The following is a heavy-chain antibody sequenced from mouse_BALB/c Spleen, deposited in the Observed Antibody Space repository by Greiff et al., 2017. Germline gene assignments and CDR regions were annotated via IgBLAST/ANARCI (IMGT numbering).Heavy chain of an antibody. CDR1: GFTFSSYA. V-gene: IGHV5-6-5*01. Sequence: EVKVVESGGGLVKPGGSLKLSCAASGFTFSSYAMSWVRQTPEKRLEWVASISSGGSTYYPDSVKGRFTISRDNARNILYLQMSSLRSEDTAMYYCARVYYYGSSYFDYWGQGTTLTVSS. CDR3: ARVYYYGSSYFDY. J-gene: IGHJ2*01. D-gene: IGHD1-1*01. CDR2: ISSGGST.